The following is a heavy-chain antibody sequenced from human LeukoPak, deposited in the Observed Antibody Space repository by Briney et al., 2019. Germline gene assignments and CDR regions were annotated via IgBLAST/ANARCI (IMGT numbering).Heavy chain of an antibody. V-gene: IGHV4-39*02. D-gene: IGHD6-19*01. CDR2: IYYSGRT. J-gene: IGHJ3*02. CDR1: GGSLSSSAYY. Sequence: PSETLSLTCTVSGGSLSSSAYYWGWIRQPPGKGLEWIGSIYYSGRTFYNPSLKSRVTISVDTSKNQFSLKLTSVTAADTAVYYCARESGWLHDAFDIWGQGTMVTVSS. CDR3: ARESGWLHDAFDI.